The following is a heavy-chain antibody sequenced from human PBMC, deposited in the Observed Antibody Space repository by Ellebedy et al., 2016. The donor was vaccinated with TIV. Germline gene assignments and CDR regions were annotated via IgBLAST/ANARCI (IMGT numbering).Heavy chain of an antibody. V-gene: IGHV3-7*01. Sequence: GESLKISXAASGFTFSSHWMTWVRQAPGKGLEWVANIKQDGTEEYYVDSVKGRFIISRDNTKNSLFLQMNSLGVEDTAVYYCARDGSEWSRDYWGQGTLVTVSS. CDR2: IKQDGTEE. D-gene: IGHD3-3*01. CDR3: ARDGSEWSRDY. J-gene: IGHJ4*02. CDR1: GFTFSSHW.